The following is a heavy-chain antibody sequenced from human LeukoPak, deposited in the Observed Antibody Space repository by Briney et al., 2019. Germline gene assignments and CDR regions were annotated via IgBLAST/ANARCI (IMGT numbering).Heavy chain of an antibody. J-gene: IGHJ4*02. CDR2: IYPGDSDT. CDR3: ARLGTYWSHYYFEY. V-gene: IGHV5-51*01. Sequence: GESLKISCEGSGYSFPTYWIGWVRQMPGKGLECMGIIYPGDSDTRYSPSFQGQVTISADKSINTAYLQWSSLKASDTAMYYWARLGTYWSHYYFEYWGQGTLVTVSS. D-gene: IGHD3-10*01. CDR1: GYSFPTYW.